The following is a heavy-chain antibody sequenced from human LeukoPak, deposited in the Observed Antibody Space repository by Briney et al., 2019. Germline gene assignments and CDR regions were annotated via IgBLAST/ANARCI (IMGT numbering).Heavy chain of an antibody. J-gene: IGHJ4*02. V-gene: IGHV3-48*02. D-gene: IGHD1-26*01. Sequence: PGGSLRLSCAGTGFTFSSYSMTWVRQAPGKGLEWVSYISSSGGDAYYADSVKGRFTISRDNAQNSLSLQMNGLSDEDTAVYHCARSRSGNYFDYWGQGTLVSVSS. CDR3: ARSRSGNYFDY. CDR2: ISSSGGDA. CDR1: GFTFSSYS.